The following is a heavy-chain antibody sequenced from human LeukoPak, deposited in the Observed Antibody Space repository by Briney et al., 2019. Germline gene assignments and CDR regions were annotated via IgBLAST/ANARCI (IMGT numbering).Heavy chain of an antibody. CDR3: AKPARTDYADY. D-gene: IGHD1-14*01. V-gene: IGHV3-23*01. CDR1: GFTFTSHG. CDR2: INGSGDRT. J-gene: IGHJ4*02. Sequence: GGSLRLSCAASGFTFTSHGMHWVRQAPGKGLEWVSSINGSGDRTYYADSVKGRFTISRDNSKNTLYLQMNSLRAEDTAVYYCAKPARTDYADYWGQGTLVTVSS.